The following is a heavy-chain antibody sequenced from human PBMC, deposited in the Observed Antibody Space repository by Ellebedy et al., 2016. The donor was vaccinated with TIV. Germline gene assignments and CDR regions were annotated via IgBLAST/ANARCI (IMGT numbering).Heavy chain of an antibody. Sequence: GESLKISXAASGFTVSSNYMSWVRQAPGKGLEWVSVIYSGGSTFYADSVKGRFTISRDNSKNTLYLQMNSLRAEDTAVYYCATRDYDLWSGVSYYYYMDVWGKGTTVTVSS. CDR1: GFTVSSNY. CDR2: IYSGGST. D-gene: IGHD3-3*01. J-gene: IGHJ6*03. V-gene: IGHV3-53*01. CDR3: ATRDYDLWSGVSYYYYMDV.